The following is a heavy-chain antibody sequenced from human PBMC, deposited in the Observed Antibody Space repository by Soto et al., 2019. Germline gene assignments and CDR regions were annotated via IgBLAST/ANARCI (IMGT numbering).Heavy chain of an antibody. CDR1: GDSISSGDYY. CDR3: ARWWSGSRQGFDP. V-gene: IGHV4-31*03. Sequence: SETLSLTCTVSGDSISSGDYYWSWIRQHPGKGLEWIGYIYYSGSTYYNPSLKSRVTISVDTSKNQFSLKLSSVTAADTAVYYCARWWSGSRQGFDPWGQGTLVT. J-gene: IGHJ5*02. D-gene: IGHD3-3*01. CDR2: IYYSGST.